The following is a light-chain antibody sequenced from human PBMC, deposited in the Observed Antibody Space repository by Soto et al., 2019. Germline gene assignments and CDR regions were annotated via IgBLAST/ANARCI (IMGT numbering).Light chain of an antibody. CDR1: SSDVGGYTS. CDR3: SSYTTSTTWV. V-gene: IGLV2-14*01. J-gene: IGLJ3*02. CDR2: EVS. Sequence: QSALTQPASVSGSPGQSITISCTGTSSDVGGYTSVSWYQQHPGKAPKLIIYEVSNRPSGVSHRFSGSKSGNTASLTISGLLPEDEAVYYCSSYTTSTTWVFGGGTKVTVL.